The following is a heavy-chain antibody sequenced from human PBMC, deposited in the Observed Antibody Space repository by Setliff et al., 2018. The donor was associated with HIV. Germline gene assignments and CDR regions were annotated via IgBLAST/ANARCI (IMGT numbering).Heavy chain of an antibody. J-gene: IGHJ4*02. V-gene: IGHV1-3*04. CDR1: GYTFTTYA. Sequence: GASVKVSCKASGYTFTTYAIHWVRQAPGQRLEWMGWINTGNGNTKYSQKFQGRVTMTRDTSTSTVYMELSSLTYEDTAIYYCASGFRATVPDYWGQGTLVTVSS. CDR2: INTGNGNT. CDR3: ASGFRATVPDY. D-gene: IGHD4-17*01.